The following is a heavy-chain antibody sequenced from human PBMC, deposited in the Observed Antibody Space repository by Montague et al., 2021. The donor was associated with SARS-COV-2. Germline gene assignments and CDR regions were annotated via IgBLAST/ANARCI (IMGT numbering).Heavy chain of an antibody. J-gene: IGHJ6*02. CDR3: ARDQRSWSFEAWRPTGYYYGMDV. CDR2: IYSGGST. CDR1: GFTVSSNY. D-gene: IGHD6-13*01. Sequence: SLRLSCAASGFTVSSNYMSWVRQAPGKGLEWVSVIYSGGSTYHADSVKGRFTISRDNSKNTLYLQMNSLRAEDTAVYYCARDQRSWSFEAWRPTGYYYGMDVWGQGTTVTVSS. V-gene: IGHV3-66*01.